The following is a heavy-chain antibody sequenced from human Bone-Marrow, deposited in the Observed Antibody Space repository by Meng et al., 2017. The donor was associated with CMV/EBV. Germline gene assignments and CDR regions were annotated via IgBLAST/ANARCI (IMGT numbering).Heavy chain of an antibody. V-gene: IGHV1-46*01. CDR2: IHPSGGST. Sequence: ASVKVSCKASGYTFTSYYMHWVRQAPGQGLEWMGIIHPSGGSTSYAQKFQGRVTMTRDTSTSTVYMELSSLRSEDTAVYYCARVVRNYDFWSGYSDYWGQGTLVTVSS. J-gene: IGHJ4*02. D-gene: IGHD3-3*01. CDR1: GYTFTSYY. CDR3: ARVVRNYDFWSGYSDY.